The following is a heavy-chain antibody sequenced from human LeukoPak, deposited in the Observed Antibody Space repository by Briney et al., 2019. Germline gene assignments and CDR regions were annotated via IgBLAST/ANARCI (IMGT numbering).Heavy chain of an antibody. CDR2: IYPGDSDT. D-gene: IGHD1-14*01. V-gene: IGHV5-51*01. CDR1: GYSFTSYW. CDR3: ARHLTPHTHTKSFYYYYMDV. J-gene: IGHJ6*03. Sequence: GESLKISCKGSGYSFTSYWIGWVRQMPGKGLEWMGIIYPGDSDTRYSPSFQGQVTISADKSISTAYLQWSSLKASDTAMYYCARHLTPHTHTKSFYYYYMDVWGKGTTVTVSS.